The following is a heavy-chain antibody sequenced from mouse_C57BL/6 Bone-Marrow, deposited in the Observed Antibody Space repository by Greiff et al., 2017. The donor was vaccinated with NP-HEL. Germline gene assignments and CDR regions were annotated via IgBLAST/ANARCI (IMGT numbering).Heavy chain of an antibody. J-gene: IGHJ2*01. D-gene: IGHD1-1*01. CDR2: IYPRSGNT. Sequence: VQLQQSGAELARPGASVKLSCKASGYTFTSYGISWVKQRTGQGLEWIGEIYPRSGNTYYNEKFKGKATLTADKSSSTAYMELRSLTSEDSAVYFCARRALITTVVATENYFDYWGQGTTLTVSS. V-gene: IGHV1-81*01. CDR1: GYTFTSYG. CDR3: ARRALITTVVATENYFDY.